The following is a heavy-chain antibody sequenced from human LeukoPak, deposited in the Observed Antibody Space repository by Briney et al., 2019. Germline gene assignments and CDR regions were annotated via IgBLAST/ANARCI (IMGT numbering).Heavy chain of an antibody. V-gene: IGHV3-23*01. CDR3: ARGYCSSTSCYEFDY. Sequence: GGSLRLSCAASGFHFCSYALSWVRQAPGKGVGWGSAISGSGGSTYYADSVKGRFTISRDNSKNTLYLQMNSLRAEDTAVYYCARGYCSSTSCYEFDYWGQGTLVTVSS. D-gene: IGHD2-2*01. J-gene: IGHJ4*02. CDR1: GFHFCSYA. CDR2: ISGSGGST.